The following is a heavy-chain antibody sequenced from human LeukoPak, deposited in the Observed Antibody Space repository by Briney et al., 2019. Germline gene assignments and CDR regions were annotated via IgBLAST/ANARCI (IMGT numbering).Heavy chain of an antibody. CDR1: GGSISSSSYY. Sequence: SETLSLTCTVPGGSISSSSYYWGWIRQPPGKGLEWIGSIYYSGSTYYNPSLKSRVTISVDTSKNQFSLKLSSVTAADTAVYYCAGTIVVVTAAFDYWGQGTLVTVSS. J-gene: IGHJ4*02. CDR2: IYYSGST. V-gene: IGHV4-39*01. CDR3: AGTIVVVTAAFDY. D-gene: IGHD2-21*02.